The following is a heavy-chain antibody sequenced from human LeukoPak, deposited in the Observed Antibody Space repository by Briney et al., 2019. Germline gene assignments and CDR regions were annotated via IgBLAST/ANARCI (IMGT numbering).Heavy chain of an antibody. Sequence: GASVKVSCKASGGTFSSYAISWVRQTPGQGLEWMGGIIPIFGTANYAQKFQGRVTITADESTSTAYMELSSLRSEDTAVYYCARSRITMVRGVIDYYGMDVWGQGTTVTVSS. CDR1: GGTFSSYA. CDR2: IIPIFGTA. CDR3: ARSRITMVRGVIDYYGMDV. J-gene: IGHJ6*02. V-gene: IGHV1-69*13. D-gene: IGHD3-10*01.